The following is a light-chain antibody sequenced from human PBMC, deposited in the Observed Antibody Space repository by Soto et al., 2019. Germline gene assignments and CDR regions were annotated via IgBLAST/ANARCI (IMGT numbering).Light chain of an antibody. V-gene: IGLV2-14*01. CDR1: SSDVGGYNY. Sequence: QSALTQPASVSGSLGLSITISCTGTSSDVGGYNYVSWYQQHPGKAPKLMIYDVSNRPSGVSNRFSGSKSGNTASLTISGLQAEDEADYYCSSYTSSSTLYVFGTGTKVTVL. J-gene: IGLJ1*01. CDR3: SSYTSSSTLYV. CDR2: DVS.